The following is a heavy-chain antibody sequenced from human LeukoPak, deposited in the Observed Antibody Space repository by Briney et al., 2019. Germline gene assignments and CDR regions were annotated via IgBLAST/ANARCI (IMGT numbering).Heavy chain of an antibody. Sequence: ASVKVSCKASGYTFTGYYMHWVRQAPGQGLEWMGWINPNSGGTSYAQKFQGRVTMTRDTSISTAYMELSRLRSDDTAVYYCARDGGDYEEDNWFDPWGQGTLVTVSS. V-gene: IGHV1-2*02. J-gene: IGHJ5*02. CDR3: ARDGGDYEEDNWFDP. CDR2: INPNSGGT. D-gene: IGHD4-17*01. CDR1: GYTFTGYY.